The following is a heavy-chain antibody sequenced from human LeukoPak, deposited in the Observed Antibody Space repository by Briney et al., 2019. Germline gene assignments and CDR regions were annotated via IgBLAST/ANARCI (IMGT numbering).Heavy chain of an antibody. J-gene: IGHJ4*02. CDR2: ISSSSSTI. CDR3: AKAGLWDGDY. CDR1: GFTFSSYS. V-gene: IGHV3-48*01. Sequence: GGSLRLSCAASGFTFSSYSMNWVRQAPGKGLEWVSYISSSSSTIYYADSVKGRFTISRDNSKNTLYLQMNSLRAEDTAVYYCAKAGLWDGDYWGQGTLVTVSS. D-gene: IGHD3-10*01.